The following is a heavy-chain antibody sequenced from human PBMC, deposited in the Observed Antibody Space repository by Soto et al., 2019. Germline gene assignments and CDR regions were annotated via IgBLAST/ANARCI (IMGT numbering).Heavy chain of an antibody. J-gene: IGHJ5*02. Sequence: PSETLSLTCSVSGGSISRYYWSWIRQPPGKGLEWIGYAYYSGDTGYNPSLKRRVTMAVDTSKNQVSLKLSSVTAADTAVYYCARDRSTYGGGGTGEVKENWFDPWGQGALVTVSS. CDR1: GGSISRYY. V-gene: IGHV4-59*01. CDR2: AYYSGDT. CDR3: ARDRSTYGGGGTGEVKENWFDP. D-gene: IGHD2-8*01.